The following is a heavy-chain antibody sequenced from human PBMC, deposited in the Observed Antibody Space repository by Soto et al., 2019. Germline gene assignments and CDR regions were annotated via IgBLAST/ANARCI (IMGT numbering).Heavy chain of an antibody. V-gene: IGHV3-53*05. CDR1: GFTVSSNY. Sequence: GGSLRLSCAASGFTVSSNYMSWVRQAPGKGLEWVSVIYSGGSTYYADSVKGRFTISRDNSKNTLYLQMNSLRSEDTAVYYCARSPWGYYYDSSGYYADAFDIWGQGTMVTVSS. CDR3: ARSPWGYYYDSSGYYADAFDI. J-gene: IGHJ3*02. CDR2: IYSGGST. D-gene: IGHD3-22*01.